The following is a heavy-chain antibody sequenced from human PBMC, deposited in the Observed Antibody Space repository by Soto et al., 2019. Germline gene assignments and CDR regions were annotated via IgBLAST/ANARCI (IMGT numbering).Heavy chain of an antibody. V-gene: IGHV3-23*01. CDR2: ISGSGGST. CDR1: GFTFSSYA. CDR3: AKVEGGSITMIASWAFDP. Sequence: PGGSLRLSCAASGFTFSSYAMSWVRQAPGKGLEWVSAISGSGGSTYYADSVKGRFTISRDNSKNTLYLQMNSLRAEDTAVYYCAKVEGGSITMIASWAFDPWGQGTLVTVSS. J-gene: IGHJ5*02. D-gene: IGHD3-22*01.